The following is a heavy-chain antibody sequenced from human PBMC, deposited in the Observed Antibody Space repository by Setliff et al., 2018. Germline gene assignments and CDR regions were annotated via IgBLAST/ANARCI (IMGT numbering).Heavy chain of an antibody. J-gene: IGHJ4*02. D-gene: IGHD2-21*02. CDR2: INTNTGNP. Sequence: GASVKVSCKASGYTFTSYAVNWVRQAPGQGLEWMGWINTNTGNPRYAQGFTGRFVFSLDTDTSTSTAYMELRSLRPDDTAVYYCVRDRPFVVVTATQASFDYWGQGTLVTVSS. CDR1: GYTFTSYA. V-gene: IGHV7-4-1*02. CDR3: VRDRPFVVVTATQASFDY.